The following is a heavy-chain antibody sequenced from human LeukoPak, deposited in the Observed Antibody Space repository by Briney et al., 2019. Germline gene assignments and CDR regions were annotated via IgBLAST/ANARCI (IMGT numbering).Heavy chain of an antibody. CDR2: INPNSGGT. D-gene: IGHD1-26*01. Sequence: AASVKVSCKASGYTFTSYDINWVRQAPGQGLEWMGWINPNSGGTNYAQNFQGRVTMTRDTSISTVYMELSRLRSDDTAVFYCARARQEWEVLRHFDYWGQGTLVTVSS. J-gene: IGHJ4*02. V-gene: IGHV1-2*02. CDR3: ARARQEWEVLRHFDY. CDR1: GYTFTSYD.